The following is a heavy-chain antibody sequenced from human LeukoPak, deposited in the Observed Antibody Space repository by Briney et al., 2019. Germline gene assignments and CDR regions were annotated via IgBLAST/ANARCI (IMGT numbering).Heavy chain of an antibody. CDR2: INHSGST. V-gene: IGHV4-34*01. J-gene: IGHJ4*02. CDR1: GGSISSYY. CDR3: ARQGKANYYDSSGYYHFDY. Sequence: SETLSLTCTVSGGSISSYYWSWIRQPPGKGLEWIGEINHSGSTNYNPSLKSRVTISVDTSKNQFSLKLSSVTAADTAVYYCARQGKANYYDSSGYYHFDYWGQGTLVTVSS. D-gene: IGHD3-22*01.